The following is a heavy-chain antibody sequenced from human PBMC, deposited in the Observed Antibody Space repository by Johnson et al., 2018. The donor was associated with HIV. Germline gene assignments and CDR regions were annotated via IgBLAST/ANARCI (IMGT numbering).Heavy chain of an antibody. J-gene: IGHJ3*01. Sequence: VQLVESGGGLIQPGGSLRLSCAASGFTVSSNYMSWVRQAPGKGLEWVSVISGNGGTTYYADSVKGRFTISRDNSKNTLFLQMNSLRAEDTAVYYCAKDQWSTSWTNDAFDVLGQWTMVTVSS. CDR3: AKDQWSTSWTNDAFDV. CDR2: ISGNGGTT. CDR1: GFTVSSNY. V-gene: IGHV3-53*01. D-gene: IGHD6-13*01.